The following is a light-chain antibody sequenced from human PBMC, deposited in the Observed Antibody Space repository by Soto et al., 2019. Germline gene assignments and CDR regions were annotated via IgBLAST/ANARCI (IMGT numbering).Light chain of an antibody. J-gene: IGKJ4*01. Sequence: EIVMTQSPATLSVSPGERVTLSCRASQSVSRNLAWYQQIPGQAPRHLIYGASTRATGIPARFSGSGSGTESTLTISLRQSEDFAVYYCQQYNNWPPLAFGGGTKVEIK. CDR3: QQYNNWPPLA. CDR2: GAS. CDR1: QSVSRN. V-gene: IGKV3-15*01.